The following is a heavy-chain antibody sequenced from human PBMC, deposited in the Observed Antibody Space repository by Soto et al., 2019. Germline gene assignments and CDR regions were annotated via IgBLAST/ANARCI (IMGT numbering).Heavy chain of an antibody. Sequence: GESLKISSTGSGYSFAGYWITWVRQKPGKVLEWMGRIDPSDSQTYYSPSFRGHVTISVTKSITTVFLQWSSLRASDTAMYYCARQIYDSDTGPNFQYYFDSWGQGTPVTVSS. CDR3: ARQIYDSDTGPNFQYYFDS. D-gene: IGHD3-22*01. V-gene: IGHV5-10-1*01. CDR2: IDPSDSQT. CDR1: GYSFAGYW. J-gene: IGHJ4*02.